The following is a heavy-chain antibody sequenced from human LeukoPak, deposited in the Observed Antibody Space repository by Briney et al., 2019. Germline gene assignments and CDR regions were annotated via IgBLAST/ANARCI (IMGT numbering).Heavy chain of an antibody. CDR1: GDSISISNYY. CDR2: IYNSGST. J-gene: IGHJ4*02. V-gene: IGHV4-39*07. D-gene: IGHD3-3*01. Sequence: SETLSLTCTVSGDSISISNYYWGWIRRPPGKGLEWIGSIYNSGSTYYGPALKSRVTISIDTSKNEFSLKLSSVTAADTAMYYCAIVAPSTTFGVVTHRIFDYWGQGTLVNVSS. CDR3: AIVAPSTTFGVVTHRIFDY.